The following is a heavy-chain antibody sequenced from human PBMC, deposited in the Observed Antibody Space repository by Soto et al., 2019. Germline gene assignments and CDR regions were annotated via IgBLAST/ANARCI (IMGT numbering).Heavy chain of an antibody. J-gene: IGHJ6*02. CDR2: INAGNGNT. CDR1: GNTLTSSA. V-gene: IGHV1-3*01. CDR3: AGGTYTGSYYYYYGMDV. D-gene: IGHD3-10*01. Sequence: GASGKVSLKASGNTLTSSAMPWGRPAPGQNLEWMGWINAGNGNTKYSQKFQGRVTITRDTSASTAYMELSSLRSEDTAVYYCAGGTYTGSYYYYYGMDVWGQGTTVTVSS.